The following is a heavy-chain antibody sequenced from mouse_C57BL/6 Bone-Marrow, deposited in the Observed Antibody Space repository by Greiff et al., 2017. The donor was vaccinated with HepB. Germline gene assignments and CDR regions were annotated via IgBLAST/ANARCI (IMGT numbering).Heavy chain of an antibody. CDR1: GFNIKDDY. V-gene: IGHV14-4*01. D-gene: IGHD1-1*01. J-gene: IGHJ4*01. Sequence: VQLQQSGAELVRPGASVKLSCTASGFNIKDDYMHWVKQRPEQGLEWIGWIDPEKGDTEYASKFQGKATITADTSSNTAYLQLSSLTSEDTAVYYCVIYYYGSSYAMDYWGQGTSVTVSS. CDR3: VIYYYGSSYAMDY. CDR2: IDPEKGDT.